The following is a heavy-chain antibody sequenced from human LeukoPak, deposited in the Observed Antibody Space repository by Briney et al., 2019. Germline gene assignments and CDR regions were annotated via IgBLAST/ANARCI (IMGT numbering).Heavy chain of an antibody. D-gene: IGHD3-10*01. CDR3: ARVGMKRSGSYYPYYYYGMDV. CDR2: ISAYNGNT. V-gene: IGHV1-18*01. CDR1: GYTFTSYG. Sequence: ASVKVPCKASGYTFTSYGISWVRQAPGQGLEWMGWISAYNGNTNYAQKLQGRVTMTTDTSTSTAYMELRSLRSDDTAVYYCARVGMKRSGSYYPYYYYGMDVWGQGTTVTVSS. J-gene: IGHJ6*02.